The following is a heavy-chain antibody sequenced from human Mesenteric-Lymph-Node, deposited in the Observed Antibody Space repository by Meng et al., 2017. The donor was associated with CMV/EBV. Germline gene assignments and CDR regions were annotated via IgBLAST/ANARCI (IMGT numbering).Heavy chain of an antibody. CDR3: ARGSTSFVDYFDY. J-gene: IGHJ4*02. CDR2: ITAYDGNT. V-gene: IGHV1-18*01. CDR1: GYTFTTYG. D-gene: IGHD2-2*01. Sequence: CIASGYTFTTYGIGWVRQAPGQGTGWMAWITAYDGNTDYAQKFQGRVTVTTDASTSTAYMELRSLRSDDAAVYYCARGSTSFVDYFDYWGQGTLVTVSS.